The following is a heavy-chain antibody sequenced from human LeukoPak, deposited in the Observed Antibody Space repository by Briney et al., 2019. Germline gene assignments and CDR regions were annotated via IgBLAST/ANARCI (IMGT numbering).Heavy chain of an antibody. CDR2: LRYDGRNT. D-gene: IGHD3-10*01. CDR3: ARGYGSRSYYGMDV. J-gene: IGHJ6*02. Sequence: GGSLRLSCVASGFTLSNYGMHWVRQAPGKGLEWVALLRYDGRNTLYADSVKGRLTISRDNSKNTLYLQMNSLRAEDTAVYYCARGYGSRSYYGMDVWGQGTTVTVSS. CDR1: GFTLSNYG. V-gene: IGHV3-30*02.